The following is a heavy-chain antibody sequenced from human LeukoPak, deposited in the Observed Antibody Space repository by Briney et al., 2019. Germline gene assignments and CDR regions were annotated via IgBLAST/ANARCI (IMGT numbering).Heavy chain of an antibody. D-gene: IGHD1-1*01. J-gene: IGHJ4*02. CDR1: GFTFSDNC. Sequence: PGGSLRLSCAASGFTFSDNCMTWVRQAPGKGLEWLSYISGNGGDIQYADSVKGRFTISRDNAKNLLYLQMDSLRVEDTAIYYCARDPRTVRIWGQGTLVTVSS. CDR2: ISGNGGDI. CDR3: ARDPRTVRI. V-gene: IGHV3-11*04.